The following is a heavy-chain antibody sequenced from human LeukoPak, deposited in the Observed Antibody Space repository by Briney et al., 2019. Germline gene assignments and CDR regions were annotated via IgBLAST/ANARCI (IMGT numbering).Heavy chain of an antibody. CDR2: IRYDGSNK. V-gene: IGHV3-30*02. CDR1: GFTFSSYG. D-gene: IGHD3-10*01. CDR3: AKSYYGSGSYYNTYFDY. Sequence: GGSLRLSCAASGFTFSSYGMHWVRQAPGKGLEWVAFIRYDGSNKYYADSVKGRFTISRDNSKNTLYLQMNSLRAEDTAVYYCAKSYYGSGSYYNTYFDYWGQGTLVTVSS. J-gene: IGHJ4*02.